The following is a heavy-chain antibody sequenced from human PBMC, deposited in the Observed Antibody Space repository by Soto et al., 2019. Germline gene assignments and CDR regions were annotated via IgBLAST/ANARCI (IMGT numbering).Heavy chain of an antibody. D-gene: IGHD6-13*01. V-gene: IGHV1-18*01. Sequence: ASVKVSCKASGYTFTSYGISWVRQAPGQGLEWMGWISAYNGNTNYAQKLQGRVTMTTDTSTSTAYMELRSLRSDYTAVYYCARDYSSSWTDAFDIWGQGTMVTVSS. CDR1: GYTFTSYG. CDR2: ISAYNGNT. J-gene: IGHJ3*02. CDR3: ARDYSSSWTDAFDI.